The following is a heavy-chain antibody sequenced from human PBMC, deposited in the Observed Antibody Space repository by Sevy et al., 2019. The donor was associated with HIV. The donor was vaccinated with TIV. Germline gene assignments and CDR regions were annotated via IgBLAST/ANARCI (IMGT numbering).Heavy chain of an antibody. Sequence: GGSLRLSCTASGFPFGSYEMNWVRQAPGKGLEWVSYISNSGSAKYYSDSVRGRFTISRDNAKNSLYLQMNSLRAEDTAVYYCARDCSSATCLWGLDVWGQGTTVTVSS. J-gene: IGHJ6*02. V-gene: IGHV3-48*03. CDR1: GFPFGSYE. CDR2: ISNSGSAK. CDR3: ARDCSSATCLWGLDV. D-gene: IGHD2-2*01.